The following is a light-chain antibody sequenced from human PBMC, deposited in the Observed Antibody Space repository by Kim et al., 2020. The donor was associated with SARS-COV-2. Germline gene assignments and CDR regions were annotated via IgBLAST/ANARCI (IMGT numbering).Light chain of an antibody. V-gene: IGLV6-57*01. CDR1: SGSIASNF. CDR2: DDN. J-gene: IGLJ3*02. Sequence: KTVTISCTRSSGSIASNFVQWYRQRPGSPPTTIIFDDNRRPSEVPDRFSGSIDSSSNSASLTIIGLKTEDEAHYYCQSSDSSDHWVFGGGTQLTVL. CDR3: QSSDSSDHWV.